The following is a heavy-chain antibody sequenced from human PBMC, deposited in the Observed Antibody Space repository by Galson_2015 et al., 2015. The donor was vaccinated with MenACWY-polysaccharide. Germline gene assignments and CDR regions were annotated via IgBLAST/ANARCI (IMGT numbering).Heavy chain of an antibody. J-gene: IGHJ6*02. CDR3: AREGGGWSSTSCYEDHYYYGMDV. Sequence: SVKVSCKASGGTFSSYAISWVRQAPGQGLEWMGRIIPILGIANYAQKFQGRVTITADKSTSTAYMELSNLRSEDTAVYYCAREGGGWSSTSCYEDHYYYGMDVWGQGATVTVSS. D-gene: IGHD2-2*01. CDR1: GGTFSSYA. CDR2: IIPILGIA. V-gene: IGHV1-69*04.